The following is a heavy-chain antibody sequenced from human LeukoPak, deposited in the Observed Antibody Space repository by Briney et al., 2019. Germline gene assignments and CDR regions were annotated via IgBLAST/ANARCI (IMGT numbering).Heavy chain of an antibody. CDR2: IYYSGST. CDR3: ARGRGYSGYFGYYYMDV. D-gene: IGHD5-12*01. Sequence: PSGTLSLTCAVSGGSISSSNWWSWVRQPPGKGLEWIGYIYYSGSTYYNPSLKSRVTISVDTSKNQFSLKLSSVTAADTAVYYCARGRGYSGYFGYYYMDVWGKGTTVTISS. J-gene: IGHJ6*03. V-gene: IGHV4-4*02. CDR1: GGSISSSNW.